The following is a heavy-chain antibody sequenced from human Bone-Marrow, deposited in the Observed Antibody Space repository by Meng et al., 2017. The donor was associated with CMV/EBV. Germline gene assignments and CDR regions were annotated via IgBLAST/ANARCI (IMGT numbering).Heavy chain of an antibody. CDR2: IIPILGIA. Sequence: VKVSCKASGGTSSRYAISWVRQAPGQGLEWMGRIIPILGIANYAQKFQGRVTITADKSTSTAYMELSSLRSEDTAVYYCFSQQLVPTWGQGTLVTVSS. CDR3: FSQQLVPT. V-gene: IGHV1-69*04. D-gene: IGHD6-13*01. CDR1: GGTSSRYA. J-gene: IGHJ5*02.